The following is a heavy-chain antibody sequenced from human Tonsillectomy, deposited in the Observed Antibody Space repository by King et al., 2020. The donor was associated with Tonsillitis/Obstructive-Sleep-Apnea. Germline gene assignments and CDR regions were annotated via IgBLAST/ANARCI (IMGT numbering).Heavy chain of an antibody. CDR3: ARDGGRDLRFAP. CDR1: GFTFSTYS. V-gene: IGHV3-21*01. CDR2: ISSSSSYI. D-gene: IGHD5-24*01. J-gene: IGHJ5*02. Sequence: VQLVESGGGLVKPGGSLRLSCAASGFTFSTYSMNWVRQAPGKGLEWVSSISSSSSYIYYADSVKGRFTISRDNAKNSLYLQMNSLRAEDTAVYYCARDGGRDLRFAPWGQGPLVTVSS.